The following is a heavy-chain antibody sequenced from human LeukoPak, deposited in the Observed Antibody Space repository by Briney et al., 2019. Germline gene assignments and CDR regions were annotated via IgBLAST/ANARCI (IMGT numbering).Heavy chain of an antibody. CDR3: ARDRSRRTGSGVRYFDY. CDR1: GFTFSSYS. J-gene: IGHJ4*02. CDR2: ISSSSSYI. D-gene: IGHD3-10*01. V-gene: IGHV3-21*01. Sequence: GGSLRLSCAASGFTFSSYSMNWVRQAPGKGLEWVSSISSSSSYIYYADSVKGRFTISRDNAKNSLYLQMNSLRAEDTAVYYCARDRSRRTGSGVRYFDYWGQGTLVTVSS.